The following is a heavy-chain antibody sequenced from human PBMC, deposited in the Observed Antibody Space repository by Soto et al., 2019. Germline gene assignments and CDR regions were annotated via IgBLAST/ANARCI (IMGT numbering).Heavy chain of an antibody. CDR1: GFTFSSSG. J-gene: IGHJ3*01. Sequence: EGQLWQSGGGLVQPGESLRLSCAASGFTFSSSGMSWVRQAPGKGLEWVSSISIRGDYRYYADSVKGRFTISRDNSKNTLYLQMSSLTAEDTALYYCANHGGFDSWGQGTMVAVSS. CDR2: ISIRGDYR. D-gene: IGHD4-17*01. V-gene: IGHV3-23*01. CDR3: ANHGGFDS.